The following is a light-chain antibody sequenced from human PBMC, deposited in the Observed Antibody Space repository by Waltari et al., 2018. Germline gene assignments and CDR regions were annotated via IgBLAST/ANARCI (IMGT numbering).Light chain of an antibody. CDR2: DVD. Sequence: QSALTQPRSVSGSPGQSVTLSCTGTSSDIGGYKYVSWSQQHPGQAPKLGIYDVDKRPSGVPDRFSGSKAGNTASLTISGLQTDDDADYYCCSYAGRYTSVFGRGTRVTVL. CDR3: CSYAGRYTSV. J-gene: IGLJ2*01. V-gene: IGLV2-11*01. CDR1: SSDIGGYKY.